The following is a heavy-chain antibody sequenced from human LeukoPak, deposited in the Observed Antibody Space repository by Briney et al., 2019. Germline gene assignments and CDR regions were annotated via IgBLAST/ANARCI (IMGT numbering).Heavy chain of an antibody. CDR1: GLTFSSHW. J-gene: IGHJ4*02. CDR2: IYTAGFT. D-gene: IGHD5-24*01. V-gene: IGHV3-53*01. Sequence: PGGSLRLSCAASGLTFSSHWMHWVRQAPGKGLVWVSVIYTAGFTHYADSVKGRFTISRDNAKNSLYLQMNTLRTEDTAVYYCGRDFDGYYYSAYYVDYWGQGTLVTVSS. CDR3: GRDFDGYYYSAYYVDY.